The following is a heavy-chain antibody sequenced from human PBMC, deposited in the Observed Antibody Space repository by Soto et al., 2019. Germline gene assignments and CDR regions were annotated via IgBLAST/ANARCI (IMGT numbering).Heavy chain of an antibody. Sequence: GASVKVSCKASGYTFTSYAMHWVRQAPGQRLEWMGWINAGNGNTKYSQKFQGRVTITRDTSASTAYMELSSLRSEDTAVYYCARDWSSSSWYSGWFDPWGQGTLVTVSS. V-gene: IGHV1-3*01. CDR1: GYTFTSYA. CDR2: INAGNGNT. CDR3: ARDWSSSSWYSGWFDP. J-gene: IGHJ5*02. D-gene: IGHD6-13*01.